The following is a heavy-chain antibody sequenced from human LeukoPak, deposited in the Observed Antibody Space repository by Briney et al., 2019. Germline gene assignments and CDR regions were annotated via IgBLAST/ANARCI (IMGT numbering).Heavy chain of an antibody. CDR3: ARRYFDL. Sequence: GGSLRLSCVASGFTLSDYWMSWVRQAPGKGLEWVANIKQDGSEKYYVDSVKGRFTISRDNTKNSVFLQMNSLRVEDTAVYYCARRYFDLWGRGTLVTVSS. J-gene: IGHJ2*01. CDR2: IKQDGSEK. CDR1: GFTLSDYW. V-gene: IGHV3-7*01.